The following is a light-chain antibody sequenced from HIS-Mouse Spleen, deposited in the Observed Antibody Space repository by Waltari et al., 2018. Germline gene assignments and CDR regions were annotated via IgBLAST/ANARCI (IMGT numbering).Light chain of an antibody. CDR3: NSRDNSGNHVV. Sequence: SSELTQDPAVSVALGQTVRITCQGDSLRSYYASWYQQKPGQAPELVIYGKNNRPSGTQDRFYGSSSGKTASLTITGAQAEEEADYYCNSRDNSGNHVVFGGGTKLTVL. V-gene: IGLV3-19*01. J-gene: IGLJ2*01. CDR1: SLRSYY. CDR2: GKN.